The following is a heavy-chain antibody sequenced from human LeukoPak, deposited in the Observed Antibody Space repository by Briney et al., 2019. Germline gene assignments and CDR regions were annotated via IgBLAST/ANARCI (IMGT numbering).Heavy chain of an antibody. CDR1: GGTFSDYA. CDR2: FIPILGTA. J-gene: IGHJ6*04. CDR3: AGIPVFGVVLHQEPV. V-gene: IGHV1-69*10. D-gene: IGHD3-3*01. Sequence: SVKVSCKASGGTFSDYALNWVRQAPGQGLEWMGVFIPILGTANSTQKFQDRVTITADISTNTVYMEPSSLRSEDTAVYFCAGIPVFGVVLHQEPVWGKGTTVTVSS.